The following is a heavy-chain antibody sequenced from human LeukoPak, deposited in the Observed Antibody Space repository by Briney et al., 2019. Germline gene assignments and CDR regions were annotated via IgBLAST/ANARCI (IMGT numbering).Heavy chain of an antibody. V-gene: IGHV6-1*01. D-gene: IGHD1-20*01. Sequence: SQTVSLTCAISGDYVSSNSATWNWLRQSPSRGLEWLGRTYYGSKWYTDYALSLKSRITINADTSKNQFSLQLNSVAPEDTAVYYCARGSSWSFDIWGQGTMVTVSS. CDR3: ARGSSWSFDI. CDR2: TYYGSKWYT. CDR1: GDYVSSNSAT. J-gene: IGHJ3*02.